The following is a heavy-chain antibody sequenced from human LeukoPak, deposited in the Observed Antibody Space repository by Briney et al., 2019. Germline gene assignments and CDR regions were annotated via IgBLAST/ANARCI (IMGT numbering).Heavy chain of an antibody. D-gene: IGHD4-23*01. J-gene: IGHJ2*01. Sequence: SETLSLTCTVSGGSISSGGYYWSWIRQPPGKGLEWIGYIYHSGSTYYNPSLKSRVTISVDRSKNQFSLKLSSVTAADTAVYYCARLTTVGSYWYFDLWGRGTLVTVSS. CDR3: ARLTTVGSYWYFDL. CDR1: GGSISSGGYY. CDR2: IYHSGST. V-gene: IGHV4-30-2*01.